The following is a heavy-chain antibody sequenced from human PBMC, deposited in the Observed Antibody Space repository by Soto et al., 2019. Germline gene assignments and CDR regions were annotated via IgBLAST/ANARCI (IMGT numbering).Heavy chain of an antibody. CDR3: ARDSYGDYYFDY. V-gene: IGHV4-30-2*01. D-gene: IGHD4-17*01. CDR2: IYHSGST. CDR1: GGSISSGGYS. Sequence: PSETLSLTCAVSGGSISSGGYSWSWIRQPPGKGLEWIGYIYHSGSTYYNPSLKSRVTISVDRSKNQFSLKLSSVTAADTAVYYCARDSYGDYYFDYWGQGTLVTVSS. J-gene: IGHJ4*02.